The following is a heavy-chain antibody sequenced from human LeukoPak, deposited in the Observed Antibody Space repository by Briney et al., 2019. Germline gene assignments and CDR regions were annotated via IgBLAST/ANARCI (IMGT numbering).Heavy chain of an antibody. CDR2: ISGSGGST. V-gene: IGHV3-23*01. Sequence: GGSLRLSCAASGFTFSSYAMSWVRQAPGKGLEWVSAISGSGGSTYYADSVQGRFTISRDNSKNTLYLQMNSLRAEDTAVYYCAKVSSGWFSPNFDYWGQGTLVTVSS. D-gene: IGHD6-19*01. CDR1: GFTFSSYA. CDR3: AKVSSGWFSPNFDY. J-gene: IGHJ4*02.